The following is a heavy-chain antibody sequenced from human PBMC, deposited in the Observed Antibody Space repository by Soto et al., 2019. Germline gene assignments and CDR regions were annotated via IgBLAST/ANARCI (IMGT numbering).Heavy chain of an antibody. Sequence: GGSLRLSCKGSGYSFTSYWIGWVRQMPGKGLEWMGIIYPGDSDTRYSPSFQGQVTISADKSISTAYLQWSSLKASDTAMYYCARRDDMAARDAFDIWGQGTMVTVSS. CDR2: IYPGDSDT. CDR3: ARRDDMAARDAFDI. CDR1: GYSFTSYW. V-gene: IGHV5-51*01. D-gene: IGHD6-6*01. J-gene: IGHJ3*02.